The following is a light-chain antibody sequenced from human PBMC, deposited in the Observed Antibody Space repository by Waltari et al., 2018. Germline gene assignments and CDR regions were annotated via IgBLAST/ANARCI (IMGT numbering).Light chain of an antibody. CDR1: QSVGSSY. J-gene: IGKJ2*01. CDR3: QQYGSPPYT. CDR2: AGS. Sequence: EIVLTQSPGTLSLSPGERATLSCRASQSVGSSYLAWYRHKPGQPLRLLIYAGSGRATGIPERFSGSGSGTDFTLTIDRLEPEDFAVYYCQQYGSPPYTFGQGTKL. V-gene: IGKV3-20*01.